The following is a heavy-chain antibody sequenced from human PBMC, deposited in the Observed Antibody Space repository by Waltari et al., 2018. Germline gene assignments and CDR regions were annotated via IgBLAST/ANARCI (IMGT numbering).Heavy chain of an antibody. D-gene: IGHD5-12*01. V-gene: IGHV4-34*01. CDR3: ARGGRWLQFLC. CDR2: INHSGST. J-gene: IGHJ4*02. CDR1: GGSFSGYY. Sequence: QVQLQQWGAGLLKPSETLSLTCAVYGGSFSGYYWSWIRQPPGKGLEWIGEINHSGSTNYNPSLKSRVTISVDTSKNQFSLKLSSVTAADKAVYYCARGGRWLQFLCWGQGTLVTVSS.